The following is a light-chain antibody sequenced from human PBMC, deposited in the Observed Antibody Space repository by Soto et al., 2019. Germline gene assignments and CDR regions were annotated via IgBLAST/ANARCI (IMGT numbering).Light chain of an antibody. CDR1: QSISSR. V-gene: IGKV1-39*01. CDR2: AAS. Sequence: DIQMTQSPSSLSASVGDRITITCRASQSISSRLNWYQQKPGKAPKLLIYAASSLQGGVPSRFSGSGSGTDFTLIISSLQPEDFATYYCQQSYSTPFTFGQGTKLEIK. CDR3: QQSYSTPFT. J-gene: IGKJ2*01.